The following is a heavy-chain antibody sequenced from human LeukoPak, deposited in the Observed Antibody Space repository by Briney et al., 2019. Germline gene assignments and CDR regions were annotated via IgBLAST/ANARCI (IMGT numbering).Heavy chain of an antibody. CDR1: GFTFDDYA. J-gene: IGHJ3*02. CDR2: ISWNSGSI. CDR3: AKEMDPYYDSSGPYRAFDI. V-gene: IGHV3-9*01. D-gene: IGHD3-22*01. Sequence: PGRSLRLSCAASGFTFDDYAMHWVRQAPGKGLEWVSGISWNSGSIGYADSVKGRFTISRDNAKNSLYLQMNSLRAEDTALYYCAKEMDPYYDSSGPYRAFDIWGQGTMVTVSS.